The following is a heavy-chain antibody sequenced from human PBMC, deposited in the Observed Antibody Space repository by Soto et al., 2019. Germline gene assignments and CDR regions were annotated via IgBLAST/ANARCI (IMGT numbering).Heavy chain of an antibody. V-gene: IGHV3-64*01. CDR1: GFTFSSYA. Sequence: EVQLVESGGGLVQPGGSLRLSCAASGFTFSSYAMHWVRQAPGKGLEYVSAISSNGGSTYYANSVKGRFTISRDNSKNTLYLQMGSLRAEDMAVYYCARDSQDYGDYVRGAFDIWGQGTMVTVSS. CDR2: ISSNGGST. J-gene: IGHJ3*02. D-gene: IGHD4-17*01. CDR3: ARDSQDYGDYVRGAFDI.